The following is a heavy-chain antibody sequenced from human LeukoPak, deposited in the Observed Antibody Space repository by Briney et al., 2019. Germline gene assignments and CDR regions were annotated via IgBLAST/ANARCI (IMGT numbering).Heavy chain of an antibody. CDR1: GASIITNSPY. CDR3: ARHRGSGSSSIPFDY. J-gene: IGHJ4*02. CDR2: VYYTGSI. Sequence: SETLSLTFAVSGASIITNSPYWAWIRQSPGKGPEWIGTVYYTGSIYYNPSLKSRVILSVDTSKNQFSLSLSSVTAADTAIYYCARHRGSGSSSIPFDYWGQGTLVTVSS. D-gene: IGHD3-10*01. V-gene: IGHV4-39*01.